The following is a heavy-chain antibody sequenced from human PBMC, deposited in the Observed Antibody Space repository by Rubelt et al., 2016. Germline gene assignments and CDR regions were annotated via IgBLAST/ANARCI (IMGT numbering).Heavy chain of an antibody. Sequence: QVQLQQWGAGLLKPSETLSLTCAVYGGSFSGYYWSWIRQAPGKGLEWIGEINHSGSTNYNPSHKSRVAISVDTSKNQFSQKWTSVTAAETAVYYCARSCIGGACYVPGAFDIWGRGTMVTVSS. CDR3: ARSCIGGACYVPGAFDI. D-gene: IGHD2-15*01. J-gene: IGHJ3*02. V-gene: IGHV4-34*01. CDR2: INHSGST. CDR1: GGSFSGYY.